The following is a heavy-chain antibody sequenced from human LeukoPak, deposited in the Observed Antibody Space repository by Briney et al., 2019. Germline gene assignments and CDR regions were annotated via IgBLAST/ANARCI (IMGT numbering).Heavy chain of an antibody. D-gene: IGHD1-14*01. V-gene: IGHV3-30*18. CDR2: ISYDGSNK. Sequence: GGPLRLSCAAPGFTFRSYGMPWVRQAPGKGLEWVAVISYDGSNKYYADSVKGRFTISRDNSKNTLYLQMNSLRAEDTAVYYCAKDGGGISPPDYWGQGTLVTVSS. CDR3: AKDGGGISPPDY. CDR1: GFTFRSYG. J-gene: IGHJ4*02.